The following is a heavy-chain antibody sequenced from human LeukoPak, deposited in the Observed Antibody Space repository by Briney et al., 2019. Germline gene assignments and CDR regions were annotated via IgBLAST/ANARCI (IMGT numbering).Heavy chain of an antibody. CDR3: ARHPTADGIDY. CDR2: IYYSGST. CDR1: GGSFSGYY. V-gene: IGHV4-34*01. D-gene: IGHD1-26*01. J-gene: IGHJ4*02. Sequence: PSETLSLTCAVYGGSFSGYYWSWIRQPPGKGLEWIGSIYYSGSTYYNPSLKSRVTISVDTSKNQFSLKLSSVTAADTAVYYCARHPTADGIDYWGQGTLVTVSS.